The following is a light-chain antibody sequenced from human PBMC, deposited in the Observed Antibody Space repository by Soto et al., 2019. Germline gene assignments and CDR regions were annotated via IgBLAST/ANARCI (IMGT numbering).Light chain of an antibody. CDR3: SSYTSSSTRV. V-gene: IGLV2-14*01. Sequence: QSALTQPASVSGSPGQSITISCTGTSSDVGGYNYVSWYQQHPGKAPKLMIYEVSKRPSVVSNRFSGSKSGNTASLTISGLQAEDEADYYCSSYTSSSTRVFGGGTKVTVL. CDR2: EVS. J-gene: IGLJ3*02. CDR1: SSDVGGYNY.